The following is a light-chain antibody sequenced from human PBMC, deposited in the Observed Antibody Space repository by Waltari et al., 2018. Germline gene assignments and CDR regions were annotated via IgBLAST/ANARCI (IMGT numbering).Light chain of an antibody. CDR1: QSVLYSSNNKNY. CDR3: QQYYSTPPT. J-gene: IGKJ2*01. Sequence: DIVMTQSPDSLAVSLGERATINCKSSQSVLYSSNNKNYVAWYQQKPGLPPKLLIYWASTRESGVPDRFSGSGSGTDFTLTISSLQAEDVAVYYCQQYYSTPPTFGQGTKLEIK. CDR2: WAS. V-gene: IGKV4-1*01.